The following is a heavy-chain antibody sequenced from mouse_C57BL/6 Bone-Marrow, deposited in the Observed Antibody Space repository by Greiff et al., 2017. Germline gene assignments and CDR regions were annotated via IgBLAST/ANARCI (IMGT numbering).Heavy chain of an antibody. V-gene: IGHV1-64*01. J-gene: IGHJ1*03. CDR2: IHPNSGST. D-gene: IGHD2-13*01. CDR3: ADGDYVYWYFDV. CDR1: GYTFTSYW. Sequence: VQLQQPGAELVKPGASVKLSCKASGYTFTSYWMHWVKQRPGQGLEWIGMIHPNSGSTNYNEKFKSKATLTVDKSSSTAYMQLSSLTSEDSAVYDCADGDYVYWYFDVWGTGTTVTVSS.